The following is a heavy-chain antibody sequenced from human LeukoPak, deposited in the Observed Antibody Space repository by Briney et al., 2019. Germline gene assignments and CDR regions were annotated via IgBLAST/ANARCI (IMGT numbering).Heavy chain of an antibody. D-gene: IGHD6-19*01. V-gene: IGHV4-4*07. CDR1: GGSISSYC. J-gene: IGHJ4*02. CDR2: IYTSGST. CDR3: ARGIAVAGTFDY. Sequence: SETLSLTCTVSGGSISSYCWSWIRQPAGKGLEWIGRIYTSGSTNYNPSLKGRVTISVDTSKNQFSLKLSSVTAADTAVYCCARGIAVAGTFDYWGQGTLVTVSS.